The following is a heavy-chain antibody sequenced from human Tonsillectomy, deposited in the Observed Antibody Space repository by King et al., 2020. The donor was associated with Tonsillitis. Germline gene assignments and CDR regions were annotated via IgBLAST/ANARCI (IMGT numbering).Heavy chain of an antibody. D-gene: IGHD1-1*01. Sequence: VQLVESGGDLVQPGGSLRLSCTTSGFAFSSYNMHWGRQAPGKGVEWVGTIKPVGNEKNHVGAVRGRFTISRDNAKNSVYLQMNSLRDEDTAVYYCVGNWNWGQGTLVTVSS. CDR2: IKPVGNEK. CDR1: GFAFSSYN. V-gene: IGHV3-7*01. J-gene: IGHJ4*02. CDR3: VGNWN.